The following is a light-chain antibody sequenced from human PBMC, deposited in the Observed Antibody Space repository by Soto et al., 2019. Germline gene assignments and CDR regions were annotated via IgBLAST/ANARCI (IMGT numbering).Light chain of an antibody. CDR2: AAS. Sequence: DIQMTQSPSSLSASVGDRVTITCRASQTIANYLTWYQLKPGEAPQLLIYAASNLQSGVPSRFRVSGSGTDFTLTISSLQPEDFATYYCQHTHSIPQPTFGGGTKVEIK. J-gene: IGKJ4*01. CDR3: QHTHSIPQPT. CDR1: QTIANY. V-gene: IGKV1-39*01.